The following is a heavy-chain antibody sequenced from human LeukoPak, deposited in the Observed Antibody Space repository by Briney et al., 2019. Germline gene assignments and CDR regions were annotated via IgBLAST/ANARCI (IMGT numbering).Heavy chain of an antibody. CDR2: INPSGGST. CDR1: GYTFTSYY. Sequence: GASVKVSCKASGYTFTSYYMHWVRQAPGQGLEWMGIINPSGGSTSYAQKFQGRVTMTRDTSTSTVYMELSSLRSEDTAVYYCAKANYCSSTSCLSFDYWGQGTLVTVSS. CDR3: AKANYCSSTSCLSFDY. J-gene: IGHJ4*02. D-gene: IGHD2-2*01. V-gene: IGHV1-46*01.